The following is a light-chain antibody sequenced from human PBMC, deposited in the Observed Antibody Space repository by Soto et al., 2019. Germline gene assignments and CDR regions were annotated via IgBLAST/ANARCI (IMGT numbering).Light chain of an antibody. CDR2: IAS. J-gene: IGKJ4*01. Sequence: DIQLTQSPSSLSASVGDRVTITCRASQGISNYLAWYQQKPGKAPKLLIYIASTLKGGVPSRFSGRGSGTDFSLTIRSLQPEDGATYYCQYLNSFPLTFGGGTKVEIK. V-gene: IGKV1-9*01. CDR3: QYLNSFPLT. CDR1: QGISNY.